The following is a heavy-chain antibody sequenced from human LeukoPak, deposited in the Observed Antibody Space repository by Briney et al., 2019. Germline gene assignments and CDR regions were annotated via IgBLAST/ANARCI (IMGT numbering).Heavy chain of an antibody. J-gene: IGHJ4*02. Sequence: KPGGSLRLSCAASGFIFSDAWMTWVRQAPGKGLEWVGRIKRKADGGPTDYAAPVKGRFTISRDDSKNTLYLQMNSLRGEDSAVYYCARGRTYGSGSYTLFDYWGQGTLVTVSS. CDR1: GFIFSDAW. D-gene: IGHD3-10*01. CDR2: IKRKADGGPT. CDR3: ARGRTYGSGSYTLFDY. V-gene: IGHV3-15*01.